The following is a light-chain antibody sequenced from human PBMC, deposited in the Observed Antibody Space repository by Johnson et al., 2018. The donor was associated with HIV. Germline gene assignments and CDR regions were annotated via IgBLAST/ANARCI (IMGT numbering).Light chain of an antibody. CDR1: SSNIGDNY. J-gene: IGLJ1*01. V-gene: IGLV1-51*02. CDR3: GTWDSSLGAFYV. CDR2: ENN. Sequence: QSVLTQPPSVSAAPGQKVTISCSGSSSNIGDNYVSWYQQLPGTAPKVLIYENNERPSGIPDRFSGSRSGTSATLGITGLQTGDEADYYCGTWDSSLGAFYVFGTGTKVNLL.